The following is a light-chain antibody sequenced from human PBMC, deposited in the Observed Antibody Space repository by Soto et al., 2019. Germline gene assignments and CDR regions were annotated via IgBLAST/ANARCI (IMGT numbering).Light chain of an antibody. J-gene: IGLJ1*01. V-gene: IGLV2-14*03. CDR1: SSDVGGYSY. CDR3: SSFTSSTTYV. CDR2: DVS. Sequence: QSVLTQPASVSGSHGQSITITCTGTSSDVGGYSYVCWYQHHPGKAPKLIISDVSNRPSGVSNRFSGSKSGNTASLTISGLQAEDEADYYCSSFTSSTTYVFGTGTKVTVL.